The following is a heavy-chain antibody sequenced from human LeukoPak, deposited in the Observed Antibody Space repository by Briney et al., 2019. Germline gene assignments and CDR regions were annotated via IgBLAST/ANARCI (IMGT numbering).Heavy chain of an antibody. J-gene: IGHJ4*02. CDR2: ITTYNGNR. V-gene: IGHV1-18*01. CDR1: GSTLSDYG. Sequence: ASVKVSCKASGSTLSDYGISWVRQAPGQGLEWVGWITTYNGNRKYAEKFQGRVTMTTDTSTSTYYMEMRSLRSDDTAIYYCAGDCSNGVCFPRDYWGQGTQITVST. CDR3: AGDCSNGVCFPRDY. D-gene: IGHD2-8*01.